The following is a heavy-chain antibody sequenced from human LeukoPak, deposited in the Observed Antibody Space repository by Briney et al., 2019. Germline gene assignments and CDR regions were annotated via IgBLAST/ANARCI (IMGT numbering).Heavy chain of an antibody. CDR1: GFTFSSDE. CDR3: ARVWGYDILTDDDY. Sequence: PGGSLRLSCAASGFTFSSDELNWIRQAPGKGLEWVSYISPSGSTILYADSVKGRFTISGDNAKNLLYLQMNSLRAEDTAVYYCARVWGYDILTDDDYWGQGTLVTVSS. D-gene: IGHD3-9*01. CDR2: ISPSGSTI. J-gene: IGHJ4*02. V-gene: IGHV3-48*03.